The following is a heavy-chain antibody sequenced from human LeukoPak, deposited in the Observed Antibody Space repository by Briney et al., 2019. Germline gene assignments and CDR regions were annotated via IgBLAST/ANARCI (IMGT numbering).Heavy chain of an antibody. V-gene: IGHV1-18*01. D-gene: IGHD3-3*01. Sequence: ASVKVSCKASGYTFTSYGISWVRQAPGQGLEWMGWISAYNGNTNYAQKLQGRVTMTTDTSTSTAYMELRSLRSDDTAVYYCARVVITIFGVVPWSFDYWGQGTLVTVSS. CDR3: ARVVITIFGVVPWSFDY. CDR2: ISAYNGNT. CDR1: GYTFTSYG. J-gene: IGHJ4*02.